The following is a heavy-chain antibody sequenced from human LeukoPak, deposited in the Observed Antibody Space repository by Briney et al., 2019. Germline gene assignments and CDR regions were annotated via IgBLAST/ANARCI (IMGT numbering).Heavy chain of an antibody. V-gene: IGHV4-34*01. J-gene: IGHJ6*03. CDR3: ASQNYNCSSTSCPRYYYYYYYMDV. Sequence: SETLSLTCAVYGGSFSGYYWSWIRQPPGKGLEWIGEINHSGSTNYNPSLKSRATISVDTSKNQFSLKLSSVTAADTAVYYCASQNYNCSSTSCPRYYYYYYYMDVWGKGTTVTVSS. CDR1: GGSFSGYY. D-gene: IGHD2-2*01. CDR2: INHSGST.